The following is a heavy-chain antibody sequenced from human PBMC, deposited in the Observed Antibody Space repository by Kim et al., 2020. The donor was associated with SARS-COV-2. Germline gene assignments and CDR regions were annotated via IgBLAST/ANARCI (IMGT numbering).Heavy chain of an antibody. V-gene: IGHV3-30*03. J-gene: IGHJ5*02. CDR3: TTVGFFGYGNYWP. CDR1: GFPFTSAC. Sequence: GGSLRLSCAASGFPFTSACMRWVRQAPGKGLEWVARIKRAGDGYSSAYSVPGRLTFFINNSDSTNLVQLQSSGSAATDPAVYSCTTVGFFGYGNYWPWG. CDR2: IKRAGDGYSS. D-gene: IGHD5-12*01.